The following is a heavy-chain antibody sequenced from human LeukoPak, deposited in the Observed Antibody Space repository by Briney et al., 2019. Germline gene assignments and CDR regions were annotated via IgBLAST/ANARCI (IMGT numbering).Heavy chain of an antibody. D-gene: IGHD6-13*01. V-gene: IGHV3-23*01. J-gene: IGHJ4*02. Sequence: GGSLRLSCAASGFNLHNYALSWVRQAPGKGLEWIATISSVNGATYYADSVKGRFAISRDISKSTVYLEMTSLRVEDAAIYYCAKDGPSPGTLLYYFDTWGQGSLVTVSS. CDR1: GFNLHNYA. CDR2: ISSVNGAT. CDR3: AKDGPSPGTLLYYFDT.